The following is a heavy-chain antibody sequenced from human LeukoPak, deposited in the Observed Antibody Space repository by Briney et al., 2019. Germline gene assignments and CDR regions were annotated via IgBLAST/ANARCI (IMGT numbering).Heavy chain of an antibody. CDR1: GGSISSYY. Sequence: SETLSLTCTVSGGSISSYYWSWIRQPAGKGLEWIGRIYTSGSTNYNPSLKSRVTMSVDTSKKQSSLKLSSVTAADTAVYYCARSRGHFWSGSYYFDYWGQGTLVTVSS. V-gene: IGHV4-4*07. CDR3: ARSRGHFWSGSYYFDY. J-gene: IGHJ4*02. CDR2: IYTSGST. D-gene: IGHD3-3*02.